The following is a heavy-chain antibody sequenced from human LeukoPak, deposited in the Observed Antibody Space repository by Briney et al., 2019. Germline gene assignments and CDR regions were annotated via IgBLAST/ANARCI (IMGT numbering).Heavy chain of an antibody. D-gene: IGHD5-18*01. V-gene: IGHV3-7*01. CDR3: ARDRIQLWSGFDY. J-gene: IGHJ4*02. Sequence: PGDSLRPSCAASGFTFTKYWMTWVRQAPGKGLEWVGNIKQDGSDKNYMDSVKGRFTISRDNAKNSLYLQMNSLRAEDTAVYYCARDRIQLWSGFDYWGQGTLVTVSS. CDR1: GFTFTKYW. CDR2: IKQDGSDK.